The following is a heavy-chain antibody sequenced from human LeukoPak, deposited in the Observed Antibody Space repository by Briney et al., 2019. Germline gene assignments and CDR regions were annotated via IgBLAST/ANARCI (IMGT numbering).Heavy chain of an antibody. CDR3: ARLHPGIAAAGKEGFDC. CDR1: GGTFSSYT. Sequence: ASVKVSCKASGGTFSSYTISWVRQAPGQGLEWMGWINPNSGGTNYAQKFQGRVTMTRDTSISTAYMELSRLRSDDTAVYYCARLHPGIAAAGKEGFDCWGQGTLVTVSS. J-gene: IGHJ4*02. V-gene: IGHV1-2*02. CDR2: INPNSGGT. D-gene: IGHD6-13*01.